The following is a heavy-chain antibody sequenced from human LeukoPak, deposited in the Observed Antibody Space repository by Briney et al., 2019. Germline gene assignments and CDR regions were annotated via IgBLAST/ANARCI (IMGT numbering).Heavy chain of an antibody. CDR3: AQDATDFDSSGQTYFDN. Sequence: GGSLRLSCAASGFTFSNCAMSWVRQAPGKGLEWVSAISGSGGYTFYSDSVKGRFTISRDNSKNTLSLQMNSLRAEDTAVYYCAQDATDFDSSGQTYFDNWGQGTLVTVSS. V-gene: IGHV3-23*01. CDR2: ISGSGGYT. J-gene: IGHJ4*02. D-gene: IGHD3-22*01. CDR1: GFTFSNCA.